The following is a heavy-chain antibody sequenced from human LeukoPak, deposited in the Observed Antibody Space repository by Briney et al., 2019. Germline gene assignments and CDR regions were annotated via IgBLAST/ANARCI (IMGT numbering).Heavy chain of an antibody. D-gene: IGHD6-6*01. CDR3: VKKSGFSISSFDL. CDR1: GFTFDDHA. CDR2: INWNSAGI. V-gene: IGHV3-9*01. Sequence: GRSLRLSCAASGFTFDDHAMHWVRQAPGKGLEWVSGINWNSAGIGYADSVKGRFTISRDNAKNSLYLQMNSLRAEDTALYYCVKKSGFSISSFDLWGRGALVTVSS. J-gene: IGHJ2*01.